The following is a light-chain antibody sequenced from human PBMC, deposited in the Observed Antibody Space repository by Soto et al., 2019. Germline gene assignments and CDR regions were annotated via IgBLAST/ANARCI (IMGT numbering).Light chain of an antibody. V-gene: IGKV3-20*01. CDR3: QHYGYSAT. CDR2: SAS. J-gene: IGKJ1*01. CDR1: QTVSDNG. Sequence: VLTQSPGTLSLSPGEGATLSCRASQTVSDNGLAWYQQKPGQAPRLLIYSASSRATGIPDRFSGSRSGTDFTLTISRLEPEDFAVYYCQHYGYSATFGQGTRVEIK.